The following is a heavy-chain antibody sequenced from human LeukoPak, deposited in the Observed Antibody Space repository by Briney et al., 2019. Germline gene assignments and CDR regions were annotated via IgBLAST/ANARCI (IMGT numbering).Heavy chain of an antibody. CDR3: AREGSGGILTGYTYDAFDI. J-gene: IGHJ3*02. Sequence: GGSLRLSRAASGFTVSSNYMSWVRQAPGKGLEWVSVIYSGGSTYYADSVKGRFTISRDNSKNTLYLQMNSLRAEDTAVYYCAREGSGGILTGYTYDAFDIWGQGTMVTVSS. CDR1: GFTVSSNY. V-gene: IGHV3-66*01. D-gene: IGHD3-9*01. CDR2: IYSGGST.